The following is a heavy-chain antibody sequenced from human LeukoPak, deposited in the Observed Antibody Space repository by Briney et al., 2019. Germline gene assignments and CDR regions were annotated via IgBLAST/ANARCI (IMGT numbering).Heavy chain of an antibody. Sequence: PSETLSLTCTVSGGSISSYYWSWIRQPPGKGLEWIGYIYYSGSTNYNPSLKSRVTISVDTSKNQFSLKLSSVTAADTAVYYCARDYYDSSGYYYDLWGQGTMVTVSS. V-gene: IGHV4-59*01. CDR2: IYYSGST. CDR3: ARDYYDSSGYYYDL. CDR1: GGSISSYY. J-gene: IGHJ3*01. D-gene: IGHD3-22*01.